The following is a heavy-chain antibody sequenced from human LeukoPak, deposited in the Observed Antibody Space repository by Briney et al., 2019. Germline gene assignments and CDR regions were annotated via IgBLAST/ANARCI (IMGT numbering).Heavy chain of an antibody. Sequence: ASVKVSCKASGYTFSSYYMHWVRQAPDQGLGGWGIINPSGGSTSYPQKFQGRVTMTRDTSTRTVYMELSSLRSEDTAVYYCARAPRPPWDDSSGLDYWGQGTLVTVSS. V-gene: IGHV1-46*01. CDR1: GYTFSSYY. D-gene: IGHD3-22*01. CDR2: INPSGGST. CDR3: ARAPRPPWDDSSGLDY. J-gene: IGHJ4*02.